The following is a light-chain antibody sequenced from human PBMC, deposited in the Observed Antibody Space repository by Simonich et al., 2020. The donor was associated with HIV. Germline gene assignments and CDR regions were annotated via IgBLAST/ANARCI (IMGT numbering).Light chain of an antibody. J-gene: IGLJ3*02. V-gene: IGLV2-14*02. CDR1: SSDVGSYNL. Sequence: QSALTQPASVSGSPGQSLTISCPGTSSDVGSYNLFSWYQQHPGKAPKLMIYEGSKRPSGVSNRFSGSKSGNTASLTISGLQAEDEADYYCSSYTSSLVVFGGGTKLTVL. CDR3: SSYTSSLVV. CDR2: EGS.